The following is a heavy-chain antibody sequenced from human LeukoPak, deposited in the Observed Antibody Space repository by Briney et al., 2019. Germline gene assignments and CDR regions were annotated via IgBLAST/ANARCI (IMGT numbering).Heavy chain of an antibody. J-gene: IGHJ4*02. Sequence: PGGSLRLSCAASGFTFTSYAMHWVRQAPGKGLEWVAVISYDGSNKYYADSVKGRFTFSRDNSKNTLNPQMNSLRAGDTAVYYCARDRYYGSGSYSFDYWGQGTLVTVSS. CDR1: GFTFTSYA. CDR3: ARDRYYGSGSYSFDY. CDR2: ISYDGSNK. V-gene: IGHV3-30*04. D-gene: IGHD3-10*01.